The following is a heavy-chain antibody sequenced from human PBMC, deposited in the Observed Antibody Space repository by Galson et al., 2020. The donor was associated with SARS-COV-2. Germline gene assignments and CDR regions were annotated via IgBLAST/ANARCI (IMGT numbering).Heavy chain of an antibody. J-gene: IGHJ6*02. CDR1: GYTFTSYA. V-gene: IGHV1-3*01. D-gene: IGHD3-3*01. CDR3: ARGGAGGTILGVVIIPYGMDV. Sequence: ASVKVSCKASGYTFTSYAMHWVRQAPGQRLEWMGWINAGNGNTKYSQKFQGRVTITRDTSASTAYMELSSLRSDDTAVYYCARGGAGGTILGVVIIPYGMDVWGQGTTVTVSS. CDR2: INAGNGNT.